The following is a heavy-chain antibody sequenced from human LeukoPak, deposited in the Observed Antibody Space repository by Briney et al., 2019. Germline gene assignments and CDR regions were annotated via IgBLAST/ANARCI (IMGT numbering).Heavy chain of an antibody. Sequence: GGSLRLSCAASGCTVSNSYMRWVRQAPGKGLEWVSVIYSGGSTYYADSMKGLFTISRDISKNTVYIQMNSVRAEDTAVCHCAVSPNPYYFDFWGQGTLVTVSA. J-gene: IGHJ4*02. CDR1: GCTVSNSY. CDR3: AVSPNPYYFDF. CDR2: IYSGGST. V-gene: IGHV3-53*01.